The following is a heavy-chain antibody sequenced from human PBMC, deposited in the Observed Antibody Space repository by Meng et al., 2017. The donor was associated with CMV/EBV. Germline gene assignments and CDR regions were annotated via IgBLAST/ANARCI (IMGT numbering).Heavy chain of an antibody. J-gene: IGHJ4*02. CDR3: AREGEGVVAATPHFDY. CDR2: INPSVGST. CDR1: GLTFTSYY. Sequence: QLQLLQSGVALTKPGASVMVSCKASGLTFTSYYLRWVRQDPGTGLEWMGIINPSVGSTRYAQKFQGRVTMHRDTSTSPVYMELSSLRSEDTAVYYFAREGEGVVAATPHFDYWGQGTLVTVSS. D-gene: IGHD2-15*01. V-gene: IGHV1-46*01.